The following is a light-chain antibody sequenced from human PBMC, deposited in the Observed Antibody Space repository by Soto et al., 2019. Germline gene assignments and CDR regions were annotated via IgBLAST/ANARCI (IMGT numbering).Light chain of an antibody. V-gene: IGKV3-20*01. CDR2: GAS. Sequence: EIVLTQSTGTLSLSPGERATLSCRASQSVSSSYLAWYQQKPGQAPRLLIYGASSRATGIPDRFSGSGSGTDFTLTISRLEPEDVAVYYCQQYGSSPWTFGQGTKVEIK. J-gene: IGKJ1*01. CDR1: QSVSSSY. CDR3: QQYGSSPWT.